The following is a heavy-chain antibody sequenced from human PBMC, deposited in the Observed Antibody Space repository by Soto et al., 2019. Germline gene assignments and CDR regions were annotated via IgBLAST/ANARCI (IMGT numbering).Heavy chain of an antibody. J-gene: IGHJ6*03. CDR1: GGSFSDYY. CDR3: ARAADPAYYYYYYMDV. CDR2: INHSGST. Sequence: SETLSLTCAVYGGSFSDYYWSWIRQPPGKGLEWIGEINHSGSTNYNPSLKSRVTISVDTSKNQFSLKLTSVTAADTAVYYCARAADPAYYYYYYMDVWGKGTTVTVSS. V-gene: IGHV4-34*01. D-gene: IGHD2-2*01.